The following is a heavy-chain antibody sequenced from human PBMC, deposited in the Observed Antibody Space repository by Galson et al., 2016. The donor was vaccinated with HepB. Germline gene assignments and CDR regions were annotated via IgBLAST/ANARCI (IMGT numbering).Heavy chain of an antibody. CDR3: AGAVMLGRGMDV. Sequence: CAISGDSVYNNGAAWVWIRQSPSRGLEWLGRTFYRSTWENHYAGSVKNRITISPDTSRNQFSLHLKSVTPEDTAVYYCAGAVMLGRGMDVWGQGTTVTVSS. D-gene: IGHD3-10*01. V-gene: IGHV6-1*01. J-gene: IGHJ6*02. CDR1: GDSVYNNGAA. CDR2: TFYRSTWEN.